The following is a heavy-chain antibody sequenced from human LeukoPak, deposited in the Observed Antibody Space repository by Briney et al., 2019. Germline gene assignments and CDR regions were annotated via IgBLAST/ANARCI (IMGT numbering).Heavy chain of an antibody. CDR3: ARGEGDYVWGSYRQGAFDI. V-gene: IGHV4-34*01. CDR2: INHSGST. J-gene: IGHJ3*02. Sequence: SETLSLTCAVYGGSFSGYYWSWIRQPPGEGLEWIGEINHSGSTNYNPSLKSRATISVDTSKNQFSLKLSSVTAADTAVYYCARGEGDYVWGSYRQGAFDIWGQGTMVTVSS. CDR1: GGSFSGYY. D-gene: IGHD3-16*02.